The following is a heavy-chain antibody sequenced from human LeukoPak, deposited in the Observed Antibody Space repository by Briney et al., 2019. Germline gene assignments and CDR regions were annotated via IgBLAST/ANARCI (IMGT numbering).Heavy chain of an antibody. CDR1: GGTFSSYA. CDR2: IIPILGIA. J-gene: IGHJ3*02. V-gene: IGHV1-69*10. Sequence: SVKVSCKASGGTFSSYAISWVRQAPGQGLEWMGGIIPILGIANYAQKFQGRVTITADKSTSTAYMELSSLRSEDTAVYYCARPTEVATITDGDAFDIWGQGTMVTVSS. CDR3: ARPTEVATITDGDAFDI. D-gene: IGHD5-12*01.